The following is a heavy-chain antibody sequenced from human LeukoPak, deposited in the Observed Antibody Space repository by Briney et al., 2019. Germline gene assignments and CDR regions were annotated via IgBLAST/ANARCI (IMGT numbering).Heavy chain of an antibody. CDR1: GFTFSSYA. CDR2: ISGSGGST. Sequence: GGSLTLSCAASGFTFSSYAMSWIRQAPGKGLEWVSAISGSGGSTYYADSVKGRFTISRDNSKNTLYLQINSLRAEHTAVYCCAKLVDSAMGRSPAADYWGQGTLVTVSS. V-gene: IGHV3-23*01. CDR3: AKLVDSAMGRSPAADY. J-gene: IGHJ4*02. D-gene: IGHD5-18*01.